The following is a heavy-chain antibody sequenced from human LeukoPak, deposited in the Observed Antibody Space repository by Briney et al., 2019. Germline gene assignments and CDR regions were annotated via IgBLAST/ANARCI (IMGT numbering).Heavy chain of an antibody. J-gene: IGHJ3*02. V-gene: IGHV5-51*01. D-gene: IGHD3-10*01. CDR3: ARQPPLWFGESLPRLYPHDAFDI. CDR2: IYPGDFDT. CDR1: GYSFTSYW. Sequence: GESLKISCKGSGYSFTSYWIGWVRQMPGKGLEWMGIIYPGDFDTRYSPSFQGQVTISADKSISTAYLLWSSLKASDTAMYSCARQPPLWFGESLPRLYPHDAFDIWGQGTMVTVSS.